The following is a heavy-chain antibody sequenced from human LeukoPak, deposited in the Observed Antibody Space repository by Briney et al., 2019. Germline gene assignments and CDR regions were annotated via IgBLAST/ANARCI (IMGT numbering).Heavy chain of an antibody. CDR1: GGSISSYY. CDR3: ARGLTLIPYYFDY. CDR2: IYYSGST. V-gene: IGHV4-59*01. D-gene: IGHD2-8*01. J-gene: IGHJ4*02. Sequence: SETLSLTSTVSGGSISSYYWSWIRQPPGKGLEWIGYIYYSGSTNYNPSLKSRVTISVDTSKNQFSLKLSSVTAADTAVYYCARGLTLIPYYFDYWGQGTLVTVSS.